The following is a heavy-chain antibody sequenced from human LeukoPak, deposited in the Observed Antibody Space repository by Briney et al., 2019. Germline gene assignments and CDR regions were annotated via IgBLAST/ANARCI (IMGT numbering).Heavy chain of an antibody. D-gene: IGHD3-22*01. V-gene: IGHV3-23*01. J-gene: IGHJ6*03. CDR2: ISGSGGST. CDR3: AKNRASSGYSAMDV. CDR1: GFTFSSYW. Sequence: GGSLRLSCAASGFTFSSYWMSWVRQAPGKGLEGVSGISGSGGSTYYAASAKGRFTISRDNYKNTLYLQMNSLRAEDTAVYYCAKNRASSGYSAMDVWGKGTTVIVSS.